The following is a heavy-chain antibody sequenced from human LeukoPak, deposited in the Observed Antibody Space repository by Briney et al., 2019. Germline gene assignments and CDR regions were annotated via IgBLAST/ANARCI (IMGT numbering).Heavy chain of an antibody. D-gene: IGHD2-2*01. Sequence: GGSLRLSCAASGFTFSSYAMSWVRQAPGKRLEWVSSISGSGGSTYYADSVKGRFTISRDNSRNTFYLQMNSLSAEDTAVYYCVRQYCSTTSCYSPWGQGTLVTVSS. CDR2: ISGSGGST. CDR1: GFTFSSYA. CDR3: VRQYCSTTSCYSP. J-gene: IGHJ4*02. V-gene: IGHV3-23*01.